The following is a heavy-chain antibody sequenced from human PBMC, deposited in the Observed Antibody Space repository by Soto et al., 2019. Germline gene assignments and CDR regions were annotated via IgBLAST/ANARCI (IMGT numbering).Heavy chain of an antibody. CDR1: GYSFYNSG. J-gene: IGHJ5*02. CDR2: ISVYSGYA. Sequence: QVQLVQSGPELKKPGASVKVSCKTSGYSFYNSGISWVRQAPGQGLEWMGWISVYSGYAHYAQKFQGRVIMTADPFTSTSYMELRVLRSADTAMYYCTQNGTTWFAAWGQGTLVTVSS. D-gene: IGHD1-1*01. V-gene: IGHV1-18*01. CDR3: TQNGTTWFAA.